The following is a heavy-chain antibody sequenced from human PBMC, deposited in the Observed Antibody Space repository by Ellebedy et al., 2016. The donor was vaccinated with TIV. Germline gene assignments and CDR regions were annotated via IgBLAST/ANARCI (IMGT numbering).Heavy chain of an antibody. J-gene: IGHJ4*02. D-gene: IGHD3-10*01. Sequence: MPSETLSLTCTVSGGSVSSGRYYWSWIRQPPGKGLEWIGYFYSSGSTDYKPSLKSRVAISVDTSKNQFSLKLSSVTAADTAVYFCSGAYGRATPKYWGQGTLVTVSS. V-gene: IGHV4-61*01. CDR1: GGSVSSGRYY. CDR3: SGAYGRATPKY. CDR2: FYSSGST.